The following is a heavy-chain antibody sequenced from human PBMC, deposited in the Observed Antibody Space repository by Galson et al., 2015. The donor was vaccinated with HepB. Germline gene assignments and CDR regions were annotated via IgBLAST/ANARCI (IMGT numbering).Heavy chain of an antibody. CDR3: ARAYSSSPEGVIDY. V-gene: IGHV3-30-3*01. CDR2: VSYDGSNK. J-gene: IGHJ4*02. D-gene: IGHD6-6*01. CDR1: GFTFSSYA. Sequence: SLRLSCAASGFTFSSYAMHWVRQAPGKGLEWVAVVSYDGSNKYYADSVKGRFTISRDKSKNTLYLQMNSLRREDTAVYYCARAYSSSPEGVIDYWGQGTLVTVSS.